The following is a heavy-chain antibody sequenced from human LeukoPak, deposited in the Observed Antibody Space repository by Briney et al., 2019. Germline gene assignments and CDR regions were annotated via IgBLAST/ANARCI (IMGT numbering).Heavy chain of an antibody. J-gene: IGHJ4*02. V-gene: IGHV3-30*09. Sequence: GGSLRLSCAASGFTFSSYAMHWVRQAPGKGLEWVAVISYDGSNKYYADSVKGRFAISRDNSKNTLYLQMNSLRAEDTAVYYCAREFGKNYDSSGYYFDYWGQGTLVTVSS. CDR3: AREFGKNYDSSGYYFDY. CDR1: GFTFSSYA. D-gene: IGHD3-22*01. CDR2: ISYDGSNK.